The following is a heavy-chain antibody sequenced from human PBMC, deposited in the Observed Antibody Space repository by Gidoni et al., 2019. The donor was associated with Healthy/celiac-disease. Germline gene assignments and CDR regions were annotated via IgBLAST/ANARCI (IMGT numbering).Heavy chain of an antibody. V-gene: IGHV3-15*01. Sequence: EVQLVESGGGLVKPWGSLRLSCAASGFTFSNAWMSWVRQPPGKGLEWVGRIKSKTDDGTTDYAAPVKGRFTISRDDSKNTLYLQMNSLKTEDTAVYYCTTGKSTYGMDVWGQGTTVTVSS. CDR2: IKSKTDDGTT. CDR3: TTGKSTYGMDV. CDR1: GFTFSNAW. J-gene: IGHJ6*02.